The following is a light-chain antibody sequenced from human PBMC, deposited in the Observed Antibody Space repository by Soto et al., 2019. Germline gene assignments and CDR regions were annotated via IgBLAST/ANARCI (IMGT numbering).Light chain of an antibody. CDR3: QQGYSTPIT. Sequence: IQMTQSPSSLSASVGDRVTISCRASQGIRSDLAWYQQKPGKAPKLLIFAASNLQSGVPSRFSGSGSGTDFTLTVSSLQPEDFVTYYCQQGYSTPITFGQGTRLEIK. CDR1: QGIRSD. CDR2: AAS. J-gene: IGKJ5*01. V-gene: IGKV1-39*01.